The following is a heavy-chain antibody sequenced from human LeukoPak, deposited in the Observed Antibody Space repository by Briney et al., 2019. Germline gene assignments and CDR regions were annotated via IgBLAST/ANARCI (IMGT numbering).Heavy chain of an antibody. V-gene: IGHV4-34*01. Sequence: PSETLSLTCAVYGGSFSGYYWSWIRQPPGKGLEWIGEINHSGSTNYNPSLKSRVIISVDTSKNQFSLKLSSVTAADTAVYYCARERRDGYNFNYWGQGTLVTVSS. CDR2: INHSGST. CDR3: ARERRDGYNFNY. D-gene: IGHD5-24*01. CDR1: GGSFSGYY. J-gene: IGHJ4*02.